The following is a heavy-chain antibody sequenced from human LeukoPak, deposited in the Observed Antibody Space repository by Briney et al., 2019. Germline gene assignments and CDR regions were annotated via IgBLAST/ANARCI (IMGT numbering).Heavy chain of an antibody. CDR3: ATQSGSYYNC. V-gene: IGHV1-24*01. Sequence: ASVKVSCKASGYTFTNYYMHWVRQAPGKGLEWMGGFDPEDGETIYAQKFQGRVTMTEDTSTDTAYMELSSLRSKDTAVYYCATQSGSYYNCWGQGTLVTVSS. CDR1: GYTFTNYY. CDR2: FDPEDGET. D-gene: IGHD1-26*01. J-gene: IGHJ4*02.